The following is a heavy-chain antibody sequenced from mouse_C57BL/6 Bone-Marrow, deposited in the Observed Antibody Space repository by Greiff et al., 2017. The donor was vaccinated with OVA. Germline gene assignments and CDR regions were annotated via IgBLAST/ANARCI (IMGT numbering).Heavy chain of an antibody. CDR1: GYSFIGYY. V-gene: IGHV1-42*01. CDR3: ARDTTVVATDYFDY. Sequence: VQLQQSGPELVKPGASVKISCKASGYSFIGYYMNWVKQSPEKSLEWIGEINPSTGGTTYNQKFKAKATLTVDKSSSTAYMQLKSLTSEDSAVYYCARDTTVVATDYFDYWGQGTTLTVSS. D-gene: IGHD1-1*01. J-gene: IGHJ2*01. CDR2: INPSTGGT.